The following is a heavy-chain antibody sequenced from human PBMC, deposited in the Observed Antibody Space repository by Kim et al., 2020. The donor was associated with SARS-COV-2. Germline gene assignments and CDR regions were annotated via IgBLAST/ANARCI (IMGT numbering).Heavy chain of an antibody. D-gene: IGHD3-10*01. CDR3: AREDRITMLRGLIYWYFDL. CDR2: IKQDGSEK. Sequence: GGSLRLSCAASGFTFSSYWMSWVRQAPGKGLEWVANIKQDGSEKYYVDSVKGRFTISRDNAKNSLYLQMNSLRAKDTAVYYCAREDRITMLRGLIYWYFDLWGRGTLVTVSS. CDR1: GFTFSSYW. J-gene: IGHJ2*01. V-gene: IGHV3-7*01.